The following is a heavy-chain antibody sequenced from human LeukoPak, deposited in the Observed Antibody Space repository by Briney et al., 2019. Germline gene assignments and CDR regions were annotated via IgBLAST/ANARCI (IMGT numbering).Heavy chain of an antibody. D-gene: IGHD3-22*01. Sequence: GGSLRLSCAASGFTFSSYWMSWVRQAPGKGLEWVANIKQDGSEKYYVDSVKGRFTISRDNAKNSLYLQMNSLRAEDTAVYYCARDGSYYDGSGPEYWGQGTLVTVSS. V-gene: IGHV3-7*01. J-gene: IGHJ4*02. CDR2: IKQDGSEK. CDR3: ARDGSYYDGSGPEY. CDR1: GFTFSSYW.